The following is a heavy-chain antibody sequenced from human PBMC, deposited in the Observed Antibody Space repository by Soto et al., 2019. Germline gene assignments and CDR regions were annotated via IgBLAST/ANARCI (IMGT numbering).Heavy chain of an antibody. J-gene: IGHJ5*02. CDR2: ISYGGSNN. Sequence: PGGPLRLSCAASGFTFSSYGMHWVRQAPGKGLEGVAVISYGGSNNYYAATVKGRFPISRDNSKNTLYLKMNSLRAEDTAVYYCAKDGSWIPSGGDRSWFDPWGQGTLVTVSS. CDR1: GFTFSSYG. D-gene: IGHD2-15*01. V-gene: IGHV3-30*18. CDR3: AKDGSWIPSGGDRSWFDP.